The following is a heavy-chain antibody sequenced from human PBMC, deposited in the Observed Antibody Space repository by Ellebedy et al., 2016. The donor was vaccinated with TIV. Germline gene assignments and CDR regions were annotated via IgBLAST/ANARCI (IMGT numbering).Heavy chain of an antibody. Sequence: PGGSLRLSCAASGFTFDTYTVHWVRQSPGKGLEWVALITWDGVTTYYADSVKGRFTISRDNSEYSLSLHMTSLTTEDSALYYCSKDHGPRILAGTTNYGLDVWGQGTTVTVSS. CDR1: GFTFDTYT. D-gene: IGHD6-19*01. CDR3: SKDHGPRILAGTTNYGLDV. V-gene: IGHV3-43*01. J-gene: IGHJ6*02. CDR2: ITWDGVTT.